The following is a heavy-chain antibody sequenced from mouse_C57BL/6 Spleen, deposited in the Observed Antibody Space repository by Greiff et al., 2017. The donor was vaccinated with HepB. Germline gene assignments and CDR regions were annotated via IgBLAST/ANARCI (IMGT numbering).Heavy chain of an antibody. CDR3: AIDWEGAWFAY. D-gene: IGHD4-1*01. J-gene: IGHJ3*01. Sequence: QVQLKQPGAELVKPGASVKVSCKASGYTFTSYWMHWVKQRPGQGLEWIGRIHPSDSDTNYNQKFKGKATLTVDKSSSTAYMQLSSLTSEDSAVYYCAIDWEGAWFAYWGQGTLVTVSA. CDR2: IHPSDSDT. V-gene: IGHV1-74*01. CDR1: GYTFTSYW.